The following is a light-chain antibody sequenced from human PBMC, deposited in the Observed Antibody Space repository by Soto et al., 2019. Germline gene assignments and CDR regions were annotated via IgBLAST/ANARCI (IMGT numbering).Light chain of an antibody. CDR1: QGIDKD. V-gene: IGKV1-6*01. J-gene: IGKJ5*01. Sequence: AIQMTQSPSSLSASVGDTVTLTCRASQGIDKDLGWYQQKPGKAPNLLIHAASTLQSGVPSRFSGSGSGTDFALTISSLQPEDFATYYCQQTYSTPIAFGQGTRLEIK. CDR2: AAS. CDR3: QQTYSTPIA.